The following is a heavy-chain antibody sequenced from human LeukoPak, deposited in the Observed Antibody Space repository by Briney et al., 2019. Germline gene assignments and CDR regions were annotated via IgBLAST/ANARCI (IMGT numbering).Heavy chain of an antibody. CDR1: GFTFSSYA. J-gene: IGHJ4*02. CDR3: AKFERSFRDLDY. Sequence: PGGSLRLSCAASGFTFSSYAMSWVRQAPGKGLEWVSAISGIGGSTYYADSVKGRFTISRDNSKNTLYLQMNSLRAEDTAVYYCAKFERSFRDLDYWGQGTLVTVSS. D-gene: IGHD3-10*01. V-gene: IGHV3-23*01. CDR2: ISGIGGST.